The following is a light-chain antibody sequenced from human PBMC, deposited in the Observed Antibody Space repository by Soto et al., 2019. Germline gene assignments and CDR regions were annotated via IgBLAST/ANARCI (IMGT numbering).Light chain of an antibody. J-gene: IGKJ5*01. CDR2: AAS. CDR1: QGISSC. CDR3: QQANSLPTT. Sequence: IQMTQSTSSVSASVEDRVTITCRASQGISSCLAWYQQKPGKDANILIYAASSLQSGVPSRFSGSGSGRDFTLTNSSLQPEDFTTYYCQQANSLPTTFGQGTRLEIK. V-gene: IGKV1-12*01.